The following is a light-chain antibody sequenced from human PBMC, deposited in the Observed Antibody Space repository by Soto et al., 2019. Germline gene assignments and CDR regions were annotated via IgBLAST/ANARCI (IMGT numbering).Light chain of an antibody. CDR1: QSISSW. CDR2: DAS. Sequence: DIQMTQSPSTLSASVGDRVTITCRASQSISSWLAWYQQKPGKAPKLLIYDASSLESGVPSRFSGSGSGTEFTLTISSLQPDDSGSYYCQYTRTFGQGTKVDIK. CDR3: QYTRT. V-gene: IGKV1-5*01. J-gene: IGKJ1*01.